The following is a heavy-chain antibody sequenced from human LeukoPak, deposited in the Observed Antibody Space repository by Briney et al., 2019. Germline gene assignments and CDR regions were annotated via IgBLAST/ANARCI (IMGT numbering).Heavy chain of an antibody. Sequence: GGSLRLSCAASGFTFSSYGMHWVRQAPGKGLEGVAFIQYDGSNKYYADSVKGRFTISRDNSKNTLYLQMNSLRAEDTAVYYCETNRGVVVPAAANVDYWGQGTLVTVSS. CDR1: GFTFSSYG. V-gene: IGHV3-30*02. CDR3: ETNRGVVVPAAANVDY. CDR2: IQYDGSNK. J-gene: IGHJ4*02. D-gene: IGHD2-2*01.